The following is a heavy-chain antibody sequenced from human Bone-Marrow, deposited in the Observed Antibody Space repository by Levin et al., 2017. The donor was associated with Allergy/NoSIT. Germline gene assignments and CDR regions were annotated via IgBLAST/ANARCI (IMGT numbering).Heavy chain of an antibody. D-gene: IGHD5-12*01. V-gene: IGHV1-18*01. Sequence: AASVKVSCEASGYTFRSYGISWVRQAPGQGLEWMGWISPFNGNTNSAQKFQGRVTMTTDTSTNTAQMELRNLTSDDAAVYYCARLSRGYSELDNWGQGTLVTVSS. CDR1: GYTFRSYG. CDR2: ISPFNGNT. J-gene: IGHJ4*02. CDR3: ARLSRGYSELDN.